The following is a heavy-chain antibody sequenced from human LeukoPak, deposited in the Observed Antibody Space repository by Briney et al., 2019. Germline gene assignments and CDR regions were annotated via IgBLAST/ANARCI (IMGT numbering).Heavy chain of an antibody. D-gene: IGHD3-10*01. J-gene: IGHJ3*02. Sequence: GGSLRLSCTASGLALRGYAMTWVRQIPGKGLECISGINGRGEVYYVDSVKGRFTISRDDSKNTLYLQMNSLRAEDTAVYYCAKDLLWFGELLESPDAFDIWGQGTMVTVSS. CDR1: GLALRGYA. CDR2: INGRGEV. CDR3: AKDLLWFGELLESPDAFDI. V-gene: IGHV3-23*01.